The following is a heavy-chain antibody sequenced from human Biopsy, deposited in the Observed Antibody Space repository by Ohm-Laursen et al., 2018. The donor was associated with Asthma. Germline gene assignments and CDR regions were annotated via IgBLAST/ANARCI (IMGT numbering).Heavy chain of an antibody. CDR3: ARGIYDMDV. Sequence: SLRLSCAASGFTFSSYGMHWVRQAPGKGLEWVALIWNDGNKNYYADSVRGRFTISRDNSKNMLYLQMNSLRAEDTAVYFCARGIYDMDVRGQGTTVTVSS. CDR1: GFTFSSYG. CDR2: IWNDGNKN. J-gene: IGHJ6*02. V-gene: IGHV3-33*08.